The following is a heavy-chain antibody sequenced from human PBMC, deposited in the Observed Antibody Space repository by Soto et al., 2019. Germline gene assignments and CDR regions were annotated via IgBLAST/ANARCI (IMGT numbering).Heavy chain of an antibody. CDR1: GGSISSEYYH. CDR2: IHYSRSV. J-gene: IGHJ6*02. CDR3: AREDDGGDRDYYGLDV. D-gene: IGHD2-21*02. V-gene: IGHV4-30-4*01. Sequence: QVQLQESGPGLVRPSQTLSLTCTVSGGSISSEYYHWTWIRQAPGKGLEWIGYIHYSRSVHYNASLQTRLTMSVDTSKNLFSLKLSSVTAADTAVYFCAREDDGGDRDYYGLDVWGQGTTVTVSS.